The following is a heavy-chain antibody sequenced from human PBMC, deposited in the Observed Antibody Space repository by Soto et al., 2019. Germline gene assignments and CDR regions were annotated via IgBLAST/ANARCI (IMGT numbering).Heavy chain of an antibody. CDR2: IYPGDHET. V-gene: IGHV5-51*01. D-gene: IGHD6-13*01. CDR3: ARSPRSSPYFDY. Sequence: GESLKISCQCSGYTFSNFWIGWVRQLPGKGLEWMGIIYPGDHETRYSPSFHGKVTISADKSINTAYLQWNSLEASDTAFYFCARSPRSSPYFDYWGQGARVTAS. J-gene: IGHJ4*02. CDR1: GYTFSNFW.